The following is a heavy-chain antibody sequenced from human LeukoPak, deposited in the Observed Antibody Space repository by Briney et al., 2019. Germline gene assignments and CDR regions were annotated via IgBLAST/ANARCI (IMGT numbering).Heavy chain of an antibody. CDR1: GGSISSGDYY. CDR3: ARDWERGLYGMDV. CDR2: IYYSGST. D-gene: IGHD1-26*01. Sequence: PSETLSLTCTVSGGSISSGDYYWSWIRQPPGKGLEWIGYIYYSGSTYYNPSLKSRVTISVDTSKNQFSLKLSSVTAADTAVYYCARDWERGLYGMDVWGQGTTVTVSS. J-gene: IGHJ6*02. V-gene: IGHV4-30-4*01.